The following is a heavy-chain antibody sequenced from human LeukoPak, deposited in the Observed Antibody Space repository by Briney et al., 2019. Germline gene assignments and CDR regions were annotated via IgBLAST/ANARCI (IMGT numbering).Heavy chain of an antibody. Sequence: SETLSLTCTVSGGSISSYYWSWIRQPPGKGLEWIGYIYYSGSTNYNPSLKSRVTMSVDTSKNQFSLKLSSVTAADTAVYYCARARRGSYPVGYFDYWGQGTLVTVSS. J-gene: IGHJ4*02. CDR2: IYYSGST. V-gene: IGHV4-59*12. CDR3: ARARRGSYPVGYFDY. D-gene: IGHD2-2*02. CDR1: GGSISSYY.